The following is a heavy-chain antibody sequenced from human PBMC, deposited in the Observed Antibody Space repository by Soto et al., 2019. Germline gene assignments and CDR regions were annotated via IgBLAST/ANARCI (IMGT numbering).Heavy chain of an antibody. CDR2: ISAYNGNT. V-gene: IGHV1-18*01. Sequence: GASVKVSCKASGYTFTSYGISWVRQAPGQGLEWMGWISAYNGNTNYAQKLQGRVTMTTDTSTSTAYMELRSLRSDDTAVYYCATIRYCSSTSCYAHFDYWGQGTLVTVSS. CDR3: ATIRYCSSTSCYAHFDY. J-gene: IGHJ4*02. D-gene: IGHD2-2*01. CDR1: GYTFTSYG.